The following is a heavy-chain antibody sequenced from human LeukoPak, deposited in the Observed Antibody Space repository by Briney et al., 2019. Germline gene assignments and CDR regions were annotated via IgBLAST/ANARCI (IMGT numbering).Heavy chain of an antibody. V-gene: IGHV1-18*01. CDR2: ISAYNGNT. CDR3: ARDTSIGIVGDTFDY. Sequence: ASVKVSCRASGYTFTSYGISWVRQAPGQGLEWMGWISAYNGNTNYAQKLQGRVTMTTDTSTSTAYMELRSLRSDDTAVYYCARDTSIGIVGDTFDYWGQGTLVTVSS. D-gene: IGHD1-26*01. CDR1: GYTFTSYG. J-gene: IGHJ4*02.